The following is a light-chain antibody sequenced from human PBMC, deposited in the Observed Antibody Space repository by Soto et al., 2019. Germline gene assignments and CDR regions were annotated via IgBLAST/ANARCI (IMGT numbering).Light chain of an antibody. CDR3: QQYNTYPFT. V-gene: IGKV1-5*03. J-gene: IGKJ2*01. CDR2: KAS. CDR1: QSISTW. Sequence: DIQMTQSPSTLSASVGDRVTITCRASQSISTWLAWYQQRPGKAPKLLIYKASSLESGVPSRFSGSGSGTEFTLTISSLQPGDFATYYCQQYNTYPFTFGQGTKLEIK.